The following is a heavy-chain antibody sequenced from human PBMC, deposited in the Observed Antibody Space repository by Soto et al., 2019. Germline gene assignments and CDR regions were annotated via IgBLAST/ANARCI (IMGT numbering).Heavy chain of an antibody. CDR1: GYTFTGYY. CDR2: INPNSGGT. CDR3: ARDLAKGGGSAGFDY. J-gene: IGHJ4*02. D-gene: IGHD1-26*01. Sequence: AASVKVSCKASGYTFTGYYMHWVRQAPGQGLEWMGWINPNSGGTNYAQKFQGRVTMTRDTSISTAYMALTRLRSDDTAVYYRARDLAKGGGSAGFDYWGQGTLVTVSS. V-gene: IGHV1-2*02.